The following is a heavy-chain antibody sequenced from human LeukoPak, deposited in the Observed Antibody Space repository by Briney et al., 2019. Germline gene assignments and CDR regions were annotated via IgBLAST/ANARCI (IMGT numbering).Heavy chain of an antibody. CDR3: ARSYDSSGYYPADDAFDI. V-gene: IGHV4-59*01. D-gene: IGHD3-22*01. Sequence: SETLSLTCTVSGGSISSYYWSWIRQPPGKGLEWIGYIYYSGSTNYNPSLKSRVTISVDTSKNQFSLKLSSVTAADTAVYYCARSYDSSGYYPADDAFDIWGQGTMVTVSS. CDR1: GGSISSYY. J-gene: IGHJ3*02. CDR2: IYYSGST.